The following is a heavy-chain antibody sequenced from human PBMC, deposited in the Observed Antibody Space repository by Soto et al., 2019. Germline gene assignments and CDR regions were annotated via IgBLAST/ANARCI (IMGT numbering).Heavy chain of an antibody. CDR1: GYTFTSYG. CDR2: ISAYNGDT. CDR3: ARGSYYYGSGSKPRSDYYYGMDV. J-gene: IGHJ6*02. V-gene: IGHV1-18*01. Sequence: QVQLVQSGAEVKKPGASVKVSCKASGYTFTSYGISWVRQAPGQGLEWMGWISAYNGDTNYAQKLQGRVTMTTDTSTSTAYMELRSLRSDDTAVYYCARGSYYYGSGSKPRSDYYYGMDVWGQGTTVTVSS. D-gene: IGHD3-10*01.